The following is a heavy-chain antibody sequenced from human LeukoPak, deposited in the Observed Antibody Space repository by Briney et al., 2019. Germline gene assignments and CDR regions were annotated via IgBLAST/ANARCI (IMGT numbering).Heavy chain of an antibody. CDR3: ARGFPTNAFDI. J-gene: IGHJ3*02. Sequence: SQTLSLTCAISGDSFSSNSAVWNRIRQSPSRGLEWLGRTYYRSNRSKWYYDYAASLKTRITINPDASKNQFSLQLNSVTPEETAVYYCARGFPTNAFDIWGQGTMVTVSS. V-gene: IGHV6-1*01. CDR2: TYYRSNRSKWYY. CDR1: GDSFSSNSAV.